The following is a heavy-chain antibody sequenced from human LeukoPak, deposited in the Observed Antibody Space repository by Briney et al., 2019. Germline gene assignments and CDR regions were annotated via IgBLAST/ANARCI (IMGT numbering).Heavy chain of an antibody. CDR2: IYHSGST. Sequence: PSETLSLTCTVSGYSISSGYYWGWIRQPPGKGLEWIGSIYHSGSTYYNPSLKSRVTISVDTSKNQLSLKLSSVTAADTAVYYCARKDIVVVPAAGDWFDPWGQGTLVTVSS. V-gene: IGHV4-38-2*02. D-gene: IGHD2-2*01. J-gene: IGHJ5*02. CDR1: GYSISSGYY. CDR3: ARKDIVVVPAAGDWFDP.